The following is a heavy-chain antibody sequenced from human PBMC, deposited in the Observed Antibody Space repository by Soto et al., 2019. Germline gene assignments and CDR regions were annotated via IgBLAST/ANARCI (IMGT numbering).Heavy chain of an antibody. D-gene: IGHD3-22*01. CDR1: GFTFSSYA. V-gene: IGHV3-23*01. Sequence: GGSLRLSCAASGFTFSSYAMSWVRQAPGKGLEWVSAISGSGGSTYYADSVKGRFTISRDNSKNTLYLQMNSLRAEDTAVYYCAKDRGSAWDYDSSGYYYGDAFDIWGQGTMVTVSS. CDR3: AKDRGSAWDYDSSGYYYGDAFDI. CDR2: ISGSGGST. J-gene: IGHJ3*02.